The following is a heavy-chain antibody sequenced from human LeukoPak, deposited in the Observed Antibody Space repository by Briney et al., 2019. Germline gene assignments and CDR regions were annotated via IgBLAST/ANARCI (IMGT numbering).Heavy chain of an antibody. V-gene: IGHV4-30-4*08. CDR1: GGSISSGDYY. J-gene: IGHJ6*03. CDR2: IYYSGST. Sequence: SETLSLTCTVSGGSISSGDYYWSWIRQPPGKGLEWIGYIYYSGSTYYNPSLKSRVTISVDTSKNQFSLKLSSVTAADTAVCYCARDVHDYMDVWGKGTTVTVSS. CDR3: ARDVHDYMDV.